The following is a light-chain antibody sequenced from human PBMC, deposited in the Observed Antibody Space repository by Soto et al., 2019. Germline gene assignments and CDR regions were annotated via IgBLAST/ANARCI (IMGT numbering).Light chain of an antibody. CDR2: DAS. J-gene: IGKJ3*01. V-gene: IGKV3-11*01. CDR3: QQRTNWLT. Sequence: EIVLTQSPATLSLSPGERVTLSCRASQNVSTYLAWYQQKPGQAPRLLIYDASDRATGIPARFSGSGSGTDFTLTISSPEPEDSAVYYCQQRTNWLTFGPGPKVDIK. CDR1: QNVSTY.